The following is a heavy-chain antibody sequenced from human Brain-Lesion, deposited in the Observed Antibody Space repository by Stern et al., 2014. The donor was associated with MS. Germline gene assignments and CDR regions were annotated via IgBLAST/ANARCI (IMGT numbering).Heavy chain of an antibody. CDR2: IYYSGFT. Sequence: QLVQSGPGLVKPSETLSLTCTVSGGSISSSTYYWAWIRQPPGKGLEWIGNIYYSGFTYYNPSLKSRVTISVDMSKNQFSLKLSSVTAADTAIYYCARHDSVPRPSQLYSARDRGPGYFDYRGQGTLVTVSS. V-gene: IGHV4-39*01. CDR3: ARHDSVPRPSQLYSARDRGPGYFDY. J-gene: IGHJ4*02. CDR1: GGSISSSTYY. D-gene: IGHD1-26*01.